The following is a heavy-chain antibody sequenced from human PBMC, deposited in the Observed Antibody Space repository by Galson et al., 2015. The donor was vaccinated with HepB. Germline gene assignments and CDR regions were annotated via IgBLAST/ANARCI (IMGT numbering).Heavy chain of an antibody. CDR1: GFTLSSYG. CDR3: ARDSEGMDV. CDR2: ISYDGSNK. Sequence: SLRLSCAASGFTLSSYGMHWVRQAPGKGLEWVAAISYDGSNKYYADSVKGRFTISRDNPKNTLYLQMNSLRAEDTAVHYCARDSEGMDVWGQGTTVTVSS. J-gene: IGHJ6*02. V-gene: IGHV3-30-3*01.